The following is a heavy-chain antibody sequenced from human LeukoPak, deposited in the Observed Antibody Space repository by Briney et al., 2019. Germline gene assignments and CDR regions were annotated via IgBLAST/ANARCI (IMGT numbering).Heavy chain of an antibody. Sequence: GGSLRLSCAASGFTFSSYAMSWVRQAPGKGLEWVSAISGSGGSTYYADSVKGRFTISRDNSKNTVYLQMNSLRAEDTAVYYCARGDLGYCSSTSCLFDYWGQGTLVTVSS. CDR1: GFTFSSYA. CDR3: ARGDLGYCSSTSCLFDY. J-gene: IGHJ4*02. CDR2: ISGSGGST. D-gene: IGHD2-2*01. V-gene: IGHV3-23*01.